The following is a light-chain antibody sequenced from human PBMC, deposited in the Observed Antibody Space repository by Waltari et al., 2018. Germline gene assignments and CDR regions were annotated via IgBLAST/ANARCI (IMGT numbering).Light chain of an antibody. V-gene: IGKV1-5*01. J-gene: IGKJ2*01. Sequence: DIQMTQSPSTLSASVGDRVTITCRASQAIDTSLAWYQQKPGKAPNLLIYGSSTLEGGVSARFSGSGSETDFTLTISSLQPDDFATYYCQQYSSYGKYTFGQGTKLEIK. CDR3: QQYSSYGKYT. CDR2: GSS. CDR1: QAIDTS.